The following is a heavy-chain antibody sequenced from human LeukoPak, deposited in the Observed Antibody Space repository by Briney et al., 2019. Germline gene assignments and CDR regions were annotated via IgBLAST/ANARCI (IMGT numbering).Heavy chain of an antibody. Sequence: GGSLRLSCAASGLTFRSFWMCWVRQAPGKGLEWAATIKQDGSGQYYVDSVKGRFTISRDNAQNSLYLQMNNLRAEDTAVYYCARSYGHSIDYWGQGTLVTVSS. V-gene: IGHV3-7*01. CDR1: GLTFRSFW. J-gene: IGHJ4*02. CDR2: IKQDGSGQ. D-gene: IGHD3-10*01. CDR3: ARSYGHSIDY.